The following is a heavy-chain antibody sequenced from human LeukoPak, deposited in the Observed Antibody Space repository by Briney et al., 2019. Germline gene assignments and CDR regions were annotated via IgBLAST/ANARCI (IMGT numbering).Heavy chain of an antibody. CDR2: IRSKANSYAT. CDR1: GFTFSGSA. CDR3: TRHLVQTYGYDY. V-gene: IGHV3-73*01. Sequence: GGSLRLXCAASGFTFSGSAMHWVRQASGKELEWVGRIRSKANSYATAYAASVKGRFTISRDDSKNTAYLQMNSLKTEDTAVYYCTRHLVQTYGYDYWGQGTLVTVSS. D-gene: IGHD4-17*01. J-gene: IGHJ4*02.